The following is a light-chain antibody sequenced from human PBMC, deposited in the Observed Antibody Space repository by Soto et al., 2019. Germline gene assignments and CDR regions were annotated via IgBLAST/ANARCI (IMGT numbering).Light chain of an antibody. Sequence: QSVLTQPASVSGSPGQSITISCTGTSSDVGGYNSVSWYRQDPGKAPKLMIYDVTNQPSGVSNRFSGSKSGNTASLTISGLQAEDEADYYCSSFTSDITYVFGTGTKVTVL. CDR3: SSFTSDITYV. CDR2: DVT. CDR1: SSDVGGYNS. V-gene: IGLV2-14*01. J-gene: IGLJ1*01.